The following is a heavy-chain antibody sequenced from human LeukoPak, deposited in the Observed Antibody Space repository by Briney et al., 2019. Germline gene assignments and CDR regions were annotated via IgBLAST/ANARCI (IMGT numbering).Heavy chain of an antibody. D-gene: IGHD1-26*01. J-gene: IGHJ3*01. CDR1: DFTFSDYY. CDR3: ARDSGMGATLD. V-gene: IGHV3-11*01. CDR2: ISTGGGIT. Sequence: GGSLRLSCAASDFTFSDYYMSWIRQAPGKGQEWISYISTGGGITYYVDSVKGRFTISRDNARNSLYLQMNSLRAEDTAVYYCARDSGMGATLDWGQGTMVTVSS.